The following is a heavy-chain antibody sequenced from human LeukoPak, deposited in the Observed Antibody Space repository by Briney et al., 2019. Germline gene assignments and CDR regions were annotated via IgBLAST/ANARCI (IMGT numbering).Heavy chain of an antibody. CDR1: GFTFSSYS. D-gene: IGHD1-26*01. V-gene: IGHV3-21*01. J-gene: IGHJ5*02. Sequence: GGSLRLSCAASGFTFSSYSMNWVRQAPGKGLEWVSSISSGSSYIYYADSVKGRFTISRDNAKNSLYLQMNGLRAEDTAVYYCAREPQSGSYFPWGQGTLVTVSS. CDR2: ISSGSSYI. CDR3: AREPQSGSYFP.